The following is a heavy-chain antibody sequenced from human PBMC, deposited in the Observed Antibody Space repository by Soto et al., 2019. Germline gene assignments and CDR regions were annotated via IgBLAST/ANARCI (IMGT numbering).Heavy chain of an antibody. J-gene: IGHJ4*02. Sequence: HPGGSLRLSCAASGITFSNYWMSWVRQAPGKGLEWVANINEDGSEKNYVDSVKGRFTISRDNAKNSLYLQMSSLRAEDTAVYYCATFKAVAGNPNRFDYWGQGTLVTVSS. CDR1: GITFSNYW. D-gene: IGHD6-19*01. V-gene: IGHV3-7*01. CDR2: INEDGSEK. CDR3: ATFKAVAGNPNRFDY.